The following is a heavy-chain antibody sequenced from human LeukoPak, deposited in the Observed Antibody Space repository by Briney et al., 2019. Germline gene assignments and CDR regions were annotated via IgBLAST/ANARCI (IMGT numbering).Heavy chain of an antibody. V-gene: IGHV4-34*01. D-gene: IGHD3-9*01. CDR1: GGSFSGYY. CDR2: INHRGST. J-gene: IGHJ5*02. Sequence: SETLSLTCAVYGGSFSGYYWSWIRQPPGKGLEWIGEINHRGSTNYNPSLKSRVTISVDTSKNQFSLKLSSVTAADTAVYYCARHGPYDIFRWFDPWGQGTLVTVSS. CDR3: ARHGPYDIFRWFDP.